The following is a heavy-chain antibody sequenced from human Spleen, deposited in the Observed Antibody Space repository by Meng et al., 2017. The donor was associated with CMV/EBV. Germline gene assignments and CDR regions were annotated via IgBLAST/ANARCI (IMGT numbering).Heavy chain of an antibody. J-gene: IGHJ4*02. Sequence: GESLKISCAASGFTFSNYDMNWVRQAPGKGLEWVSAISGSGGSAYFADSVKGRFTISRDNSKNTLYLQMNSLRAEDTAVYYCARDPDCSSTSCYGDYWGQGTLVTVSS. V-gene: IGHV3-23*01. D-gene: IGHD2-2*01. CDR1: GFTFSNYD. CDR3: ARDPDCSSTSCYGDY. CDR2: ISGSGGSA.